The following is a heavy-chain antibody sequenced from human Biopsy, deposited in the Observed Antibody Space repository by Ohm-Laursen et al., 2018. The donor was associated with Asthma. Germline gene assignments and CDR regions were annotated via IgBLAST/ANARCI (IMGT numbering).Heavy chain of an antibody. V-gene: IGHV4-39*01. J-gene: IGHJ4*02. Sequence: GTLSLTCSLSSGSGGYMRSGNYYWGWIRQPPGKGLEWIGSIYYGGTTYYNPSLEGRATVSADTSKNQFSLKLTSVPAADTAVFYCARHWNWGSFFDYWGQGMLVTVSS. CDR3: ARHWNWGSFFDY. CDR2: IYYGGTT. CDR1: SGSGGYMRSGNYY. D-gene: IGHD7-27*01.